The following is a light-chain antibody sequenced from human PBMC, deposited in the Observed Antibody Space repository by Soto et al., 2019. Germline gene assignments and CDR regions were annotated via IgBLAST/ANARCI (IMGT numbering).Light chain of an antibody. J-gene: IGLJ2*01. Sequence: QSALTQPPSVSGAPGQRVTISCTGSSSNIGAGYDVHWYQQLPGTAPKLLIYGNSNRPSGVPDRFSGSKSGTSASLAITGLQAEDEADYYCQSYDSSLSGGDVVFGGGTKLTVL. CDR3: QSYDSSLSGGDVV. V-gene: IGLV1-40*01. CDR2: GNS. CDR1: SSNIGAGYD.